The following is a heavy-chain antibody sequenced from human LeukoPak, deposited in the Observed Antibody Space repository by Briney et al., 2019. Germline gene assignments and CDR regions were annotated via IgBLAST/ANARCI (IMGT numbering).Heavy chain of an antibody. CDR2: ISGSGAST. D-gene: IGHD1-26*01. J-gene: IGHJ4*02. CDR3: AKDVGKWESLHFFDY. Sequence: GGSLRLPCLTSGFTLSTNAMSWVRQAPGKGLEWISGISGSGASTYYADSVKGRFTISRDDSRNTLYLQMNSLRGDDTAVYYCAKDVGKWESLHFFDYWGQGTLVTVSS. CDR1: GFTLSTNA. V-gene: IGHV3-23*01.